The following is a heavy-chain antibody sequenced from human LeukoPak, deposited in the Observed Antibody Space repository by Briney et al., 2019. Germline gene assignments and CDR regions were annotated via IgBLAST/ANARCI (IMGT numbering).Heavy chain of an antibody. CDR2: IYSGGST. CDR1: GFTVSSNY. Sequence: PGGSLRLSCAASGFTVSSNYMSWVRQAPGKGLEWVSVIYSGGSTYYADSVKGRFTISRDNSKNTLYLQMNSLRAEDTAVYYCAREESVWGPSGAFDIWGQGTMVTVSS. J-gene: IGHJ3*02. D-gene: IGHD3-16*01. V-gene: IGHV3-66*01. CDR3: AREESVWGPSGAFDI.